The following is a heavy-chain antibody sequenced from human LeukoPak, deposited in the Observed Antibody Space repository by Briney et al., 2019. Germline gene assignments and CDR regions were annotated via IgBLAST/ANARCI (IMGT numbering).Heavy chain of an antibody. CDR2: IIPIFGTA. CDR1: GYTFTSYD. Sequence: SVKVSCKASGYTFTSYDISWVRQAPGQGLEWMGGIIPIFGTANYAQKFQGRVTITADESTSTAYMELSSLRSEDTAVYYCARAVEMATIFTRRDAFDIWGQGTMVTVSS. D-gene: IGHD5-24*01. V-gene: IGHV1-69*13. CDR3: ARAVEMATIFTRRDAFDI. J-gene: IGHJ3*02.